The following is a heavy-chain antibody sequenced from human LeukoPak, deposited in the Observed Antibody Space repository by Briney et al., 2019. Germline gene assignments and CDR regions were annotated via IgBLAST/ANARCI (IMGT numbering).Heavy chain of an antibody. D-gene: IGHD1-26*01. Sequence: GGSLRLSCAASGFTFSGYALTWVRQGPGKGLEWVSPIGSGGGTSYADSVRGRFTIFRDSSKTTLYLQMNSLRVEDTAIYYCAKYGGRYPYFDYWGQGTLVTVSS. CDR2: IGSGGGT. CDR3: AKYGGRYPYFDY. CDR1: GFTFSGYA. V-gene: IGHV3-23*01. J-gene: IGHJ4*02.